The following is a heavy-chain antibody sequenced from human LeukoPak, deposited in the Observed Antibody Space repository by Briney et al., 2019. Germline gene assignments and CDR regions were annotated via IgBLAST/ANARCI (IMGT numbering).Heavy chain of an antibody. CDR1: GGSVSSYY. Sequence: SETLSLTCTVSGGSVSSYYWCWIRQPAGKGLEWIGRIYNSGSTNYNPSLKSRVTMSVDSSKNQFSLKLSSVTAADTAVYYCARSANFYYMDVWGKGTTVTVSS. CDR3: ARSANFYYMDV. CDR2: IYNSGST. V-gene: IGHV4-4*07. J-gene: IGHJ6*03.